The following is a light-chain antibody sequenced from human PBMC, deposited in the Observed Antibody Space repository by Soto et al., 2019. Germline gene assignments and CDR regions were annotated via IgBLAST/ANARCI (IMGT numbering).Light chain of an antibody. CDR2: GGS. CDR3: QQYYSHRT. J-gene: IGKJ1*01. V-gene: IGKV3-20*01. Sequence: EIVLTQSPGTVSFSPGERATLSCRASQSVGSRWLAWYQQKPGQAPRVLIYGGSNRATRIPDRYSGSGSGTDFTLTISRREPEDFSVYYCQQYYSHRTVGQGTKVEMK. CDR1: QSVGSRW.